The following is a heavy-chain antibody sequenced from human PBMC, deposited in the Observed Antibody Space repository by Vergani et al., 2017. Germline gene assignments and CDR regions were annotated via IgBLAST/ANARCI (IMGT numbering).Heavy chain of an antibody. CDR3: ASDTHSGQRADR. V-gene: IGHV4-59*01. CDR2: MYHSGST. Sequence: QVRLQESGPGLVKPSETLSLTCSVSGGSMSGYYWSWIRQPPGKELEWIGYMYHSGSTNYNPSLEKRVTISVDTSKNQFSLTLTSVTAADTAVYYCASDTHSGQRADRWGQGILVTVTS. D-gene: IGHD6-19*01. CDR1: GGSMSGYY. J-gene: IGHJ5*02.